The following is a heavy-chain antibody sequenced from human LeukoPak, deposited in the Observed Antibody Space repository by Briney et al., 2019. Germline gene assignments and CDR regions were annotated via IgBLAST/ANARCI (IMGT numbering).Heavy chain of an antibody. D-gene: IGHD3-10*01. Sequence: GRSLRLSCAAFGFTFSNYGMHCVRQAPGKGLEWVAVISYDGNIKYYVDSVKGRFTISRDNAKNSLYLQMNSLRVEDTAVYYCVRRKAPWFGEFDQWGQGTLVTVSS. CDR3: VRRKAPWFGEFDQ. V-gene: IGHV3-30*03. CDR2: ISYDGNIK. J-gene: IGHJ4*02. CDR1: GFTFSNYG.